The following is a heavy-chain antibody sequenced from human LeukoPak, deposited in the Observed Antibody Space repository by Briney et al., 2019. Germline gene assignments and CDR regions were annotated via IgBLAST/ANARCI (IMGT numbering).Heavy chain of an antibody. CDR3: AKDMVRGVSGPVGPALFDY. CDR2: ISWNSGSI. V-gene: IGHV3-9*01. Sequence: GRSLRLSCAASGFTFDDYAMHWVRQAPGKGLEWVSGISWNSGSIGYADSVKGRFTISRDNAKNSLYLQMNSLRAEDTALYYCAKDMVRGVSGPVGPALFDYWGQGTLVTVSS. J-gene: IGHJ4*02. CDR1: GFTFDDYA. D-gene: IGHD3-10*01.